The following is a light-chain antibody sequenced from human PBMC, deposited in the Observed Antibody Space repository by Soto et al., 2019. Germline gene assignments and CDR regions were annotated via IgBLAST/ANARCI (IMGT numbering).Light chain of an antibody. Sequence: DIVMTQSPDSLAVSLGERPTINCKSSQSVLYSSNNKNPFTWYQQKAGQPPKLLIYWASTRESGVPDRFSGSGSGTDFTLTISSLQAEDVAVYYCQQYYTIPYTFGQGTKLEIK. CDR1: QSVLYSSNNKNP. J-gene: IGKJ2*01. V-gene: IGKV4-1*01. CDR2: WAS. CDR3: QQYYTIPYT.